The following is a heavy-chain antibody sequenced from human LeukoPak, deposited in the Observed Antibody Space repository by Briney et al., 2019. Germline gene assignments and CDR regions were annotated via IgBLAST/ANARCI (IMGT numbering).Heavy chain of an antibody. D-gene: IGHD6-19*01. CDR2: IYYSGNT. CDR1: GGSISSSFYH. CDR3: ARGSGCVDY. J-gene: IGHJ4*02. Sequence: SETLSLTCTVSGGSISSSFYHWGWIRQPPGKGLEWIGSIYYSGNTYYNPSLKSRVTISVDTSKNQFSLKLSSVTAADTAVYYCARGSGCVDYWGQGTLVTVSS. V-gene: IGHV4-39*07.